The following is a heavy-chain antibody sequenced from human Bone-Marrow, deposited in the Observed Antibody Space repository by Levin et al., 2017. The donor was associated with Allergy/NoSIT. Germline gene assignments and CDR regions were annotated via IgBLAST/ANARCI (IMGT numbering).Heavy chain of an antibody. CDR2: INHSGST. V-gene: IGHV4-34*01. CDR3: ARPVYGEYSDYQDY. CDR1: GGSFSGYY. Sequence: SETLSLTCAVYGGSFSGYYWSWIRQPPGKGLEWIGEINHSGSTNYNPSLKSRVTISVDTSKNQFSLKLSSVTAADTAVYYCARPVYGEYSDYQDYWGQGTLVTVSS. J-gene: IGHJ4*02. D-gene: IGHD4-17*01.